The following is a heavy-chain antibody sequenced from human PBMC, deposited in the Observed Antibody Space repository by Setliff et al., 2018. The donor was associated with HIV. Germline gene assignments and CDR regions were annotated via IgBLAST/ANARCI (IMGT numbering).Heavy chain of an antibody. V-gene: IGHV3-23*01. CDR1: GFTFSSYA. J-gene: IGHJ5*02. Sequence: GGSLRLSCAASGFTFSSYAMSWVRQAPGKGLEWVSAISGSGGSTYYADSVKGRFTISRDNSKNTLYLQMNSLRAEDTAVYYCAREGAGSSWYPDWFDPWGQGTLVTVSS. CDR2: ISGSGGST. CDR3: AREGAGSSWYPDWFDP. D-gene: IGHD6-13*01.